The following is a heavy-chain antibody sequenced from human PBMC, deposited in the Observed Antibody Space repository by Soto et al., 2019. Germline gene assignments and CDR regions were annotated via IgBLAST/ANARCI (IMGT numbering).Heavy chain of an antibody. V-gene: IGHV3-11*06. CDR3: AREAGYCSGGSCYLYYYYGMDV. CDR1: GFTFSDYY. CDR2: ISSSSSYT. D-gene: IGHD2-15*01. Sequence: QVQLVESGGGLVKPGGSLRLSCAASGFTFSDYYMSWIRQAPGKGLEWVSYISSSSSYTNYADSVKGRFTISRDNAKNSLYLQMNSLRAKDTAVYYCAREAGYCSGGSCYLYYYYGMDVWGQGTTVTVSS. J-gene: IGHJ6*02.